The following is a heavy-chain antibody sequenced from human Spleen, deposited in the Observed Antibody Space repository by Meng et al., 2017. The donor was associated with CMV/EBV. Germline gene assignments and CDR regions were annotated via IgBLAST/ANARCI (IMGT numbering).Heavy chain of an antibody. D-gene: IGHD1-14*01. V-gene: IGHV3-15*01. CDR1: GFKFDDCP. Sequence: GESLKISCATSGFKFDDCPLSWVRQAPGKGLEWVGRIKNKLDGGTTDYAAPVRGRFTISRDDSKNTLYLQMNSLKTEDTAVYYCTTDGWTGGDYWGQGTLVTVSS. CDR2: IKNKLDGGTT. J-gene: IGHJ4*02. CDR3: TTDGWTGGDY.